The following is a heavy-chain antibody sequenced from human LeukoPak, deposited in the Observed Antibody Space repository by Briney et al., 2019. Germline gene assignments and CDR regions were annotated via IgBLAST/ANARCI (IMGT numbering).Heavy chain of an antibody. Sequence: GGSLRLSCAASGFTVSSNYMSWVRQAPGKGLVGVSVIHTGGTTYYSDSVKGRFTISRDNSKNTLYLQMNGLRTEDTAVYYCARGTPSYSSSQNYFDYWGQGTLVTVSS. D-gene: IGHD6-6*01. J-gene: IGHJ4*02. CDR1: GFTVSSNY. CDR2: IHTGGTT. V-gene: IGHV3-66*02. CDR3: ARGTPSYSSSQNYFDY.